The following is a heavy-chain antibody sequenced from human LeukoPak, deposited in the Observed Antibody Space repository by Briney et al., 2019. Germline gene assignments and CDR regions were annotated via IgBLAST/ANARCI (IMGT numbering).Heavy chain of an antibody. CDR3: ARRAYCSGDCTRHYSYYYSMDV. V-gene: IGHV3-30-3*01. J-gene: IGHJ6*02. Sequence: GGSLRLSCAASGFTFSSYAMHWVRQAPGKGLEWEAVISYDGSNKYYADSVKGRFTISADKSISTAYLQWSSLKASDTAMYYCARRAYCSGDCTRHYSYYYSMDVWGQGTTVTVSS. D-gene: IGHD2-21*02. CDR1: GFTFSSYA. CDR2: ISYDGSNK.